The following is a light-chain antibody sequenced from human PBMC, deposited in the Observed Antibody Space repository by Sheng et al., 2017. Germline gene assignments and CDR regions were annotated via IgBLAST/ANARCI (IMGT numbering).Light chain of an antibody. CDR2: LNSDGSH. J-gene: IGLJ2*01. CDR1: SGHSNYA. Sequence: QLVLTQSPSASASLGASVKLTCTLSSGHSNYAIAWHQQRPKKGPWYLMKLNSDGSHSKGDEIPDRFSGSSSGAERYLTISSLQSEDEADYYCQTWATGIVVFGGGTKLTVL. CDR3: QTWATGIVV. V-gene: IGLV4-69*01.